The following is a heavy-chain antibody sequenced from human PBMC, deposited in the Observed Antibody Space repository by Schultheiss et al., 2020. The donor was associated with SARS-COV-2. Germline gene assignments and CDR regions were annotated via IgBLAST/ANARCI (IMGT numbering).Heavy chain of an antibody. CDR1: GFTVSSNY. J-gene: IGHJ6*02. D-gene: IGHD3-10*01. V-gene: IGHV3-74*01. Sequence: GGSLRLSCAASGFTVSSNYMSWVRQAPGKGLVWVSRINSDGSSTSYADSVKGRFTISRDNAKNTLYLQMNSLRAEDTAVYYCAREAFRGDLPDYYYYGMDVWGQGTTVTVSS. CDR2: INSDGSST. CDR3: AREAFRGDLPDYYYYGMDV.